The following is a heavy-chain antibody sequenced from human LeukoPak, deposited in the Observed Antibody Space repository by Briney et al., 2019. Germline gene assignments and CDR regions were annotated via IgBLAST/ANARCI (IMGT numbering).Heavy chain of an antibody. Sequence: PGGSLRLSCAASGFSFSNFAMSWVRQAPGKGLEWVSLIIGSSGDTFYADSVKGRFTISRDNSKNRLYLQMNSLRAEDTALYYCAKGAYDYIEMGYFDSWGQGTLVTVSS. CDR2: IIGSSGDT. V-gene: IGHV3-23*01. CDR1: GFSFSNFA. CDR3: AKGAYDYIEMGYFDS. J-gene: IGHJ4*02. D-gene: IGHD5-12*01.